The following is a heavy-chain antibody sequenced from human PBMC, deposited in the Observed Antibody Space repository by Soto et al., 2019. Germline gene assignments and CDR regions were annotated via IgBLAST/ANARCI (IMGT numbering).Heavy chain of an antibody. CDR2: ISHSGST. V-gene: IGHV4-4*02. J-gene: IGHJ6*02. D-gene: IGHD1-26*01. CDR3: ARVSGSYYYGMDV. CDR1: GDSINSSNW. Sequence: SETLSLTCAVSGDSINSSNWWNWVRQAPGKGLEWIGEISHSGSTNYNPSLKSRVTISVDKSKNQFSLKLSSVTAADTAVYYCARVSGSYYYGMDVWGQGTTVTVSS.